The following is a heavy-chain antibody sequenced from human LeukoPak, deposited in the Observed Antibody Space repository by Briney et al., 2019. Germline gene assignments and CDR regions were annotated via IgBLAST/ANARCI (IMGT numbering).Heavy chain of an antibody. J-gene: IGHJ4*02. CDR3: ATLRGASTAVFDS. CDR1: GGSISYDY. CDR2: IHYSGAT. V-gene: IGHV4-59*08. Sequence: SETLSLTCTVSGGSISYDYWSWIRQPPGKRLEWIGYIHYSGATNYSPTLKSRVTISVDTSKNQFSLKLSSVTAADTALYYCATLRGASTAVFDSWGQGALVTGSS. D-gene: IGHD2-21*02.